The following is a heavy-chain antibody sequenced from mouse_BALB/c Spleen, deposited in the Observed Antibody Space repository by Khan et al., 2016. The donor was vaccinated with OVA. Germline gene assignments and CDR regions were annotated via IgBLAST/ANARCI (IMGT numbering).Heavy chain of an antibody. Sequence: EVELVGSGGGLVQPGGSRKLSCAASGFTFSSFGMHWVRQAPKKGLEWVAYISSGSSTIYYVDTVKGRFTISRDSPKNTLFLQMTSLRSEDTAMYYCARSGGNFHWYFDVWGAGTSVTVSS. CDR3: ARSGGNFHWYFDV. CDR1: GFTFSSFG. CDR2: ISSGSSTI. V-gene: IGHV5-17*02. J-gene: IGHJ1*01. D-gene: IGHD2-1*01.